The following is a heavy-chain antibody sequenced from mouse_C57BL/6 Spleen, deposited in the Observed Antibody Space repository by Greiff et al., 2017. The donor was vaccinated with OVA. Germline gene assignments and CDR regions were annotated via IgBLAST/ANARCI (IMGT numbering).Heavy chain of an antibody. CDR3: TRREGFTAVVAPFAY. CDR1: GYTFTDYE. V-gene: IGHV1-15*01. D-gene: IGHD1-1*01. CDR2: IDPETGGT. J-gene: IGHJ2*01. Sequence: QVQLQQSGAELVRPGASVTLSCKASGYTFTDYEMHWVKQTPVPGLEWIGAIDPETGGTAYNQKFKGTAILTADKSSSTAYMELRSLTSDDSAVYYCTRREGFTAVVAPFAYWGQGTTLTVSS.